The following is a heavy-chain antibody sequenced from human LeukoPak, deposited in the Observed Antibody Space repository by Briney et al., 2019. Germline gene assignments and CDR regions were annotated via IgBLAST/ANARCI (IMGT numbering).Heavy chain of an antibody. J-gene: IGHJ4*02. CDR2: ISSSSSYI. D-gene: IGHD3-22*01. Sequence: PGGSLRLSCAASGFTFSSYSMNWVRQAPGKGLEWVSSISSSSSYIYYADSVKGRFTISRDNAKNSLYLQMNSLRAEDTAVYYCGRDTGDSSGYYAYWGQGTLVTVSS. CDR3: GRDTGDSSGYYAY. V-gene: IGHV3-21*01. CDR1: GFTFSSYS.